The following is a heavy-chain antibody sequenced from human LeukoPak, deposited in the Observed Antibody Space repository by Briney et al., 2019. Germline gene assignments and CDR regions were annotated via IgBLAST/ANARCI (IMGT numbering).Heavy chain of an antibody. Sequence: SETLSLTCTVSGGSISSSSYYWGWIRQPPGKGLEWIGSIYYSGSTYYNPSLKSRVTISVDTSKNQFSLKLSSVTAADTAVYYCARLSDIVVVARWGQGTLVTVSS. V-gene: IGHV4-39*01. CDR2: IYYSGST. CDR1: GGSISSSSYY. D-gene: IGHD2-21*01. J-gene: IGHJ4*02. CDR3: ARLSDIVVVAR.